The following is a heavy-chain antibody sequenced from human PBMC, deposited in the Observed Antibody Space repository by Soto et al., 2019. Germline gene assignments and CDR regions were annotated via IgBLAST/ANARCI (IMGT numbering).Heavy chain of an antibody. CDR2: ISWNSGRI. V-gene: IGHV3-9*01. J-gene: IGHJ4*02. CDR1: GFFFDDYA. D-gene: IGHD3-22*01. Sequence: DVQLVESGGGLVQPGRSLRLSCAASGFFFDDYAMDWVRQAPGKGLEWVASISWNSGRIDYADSVKGRFTISRDNAKNSLYLQMNSLRAEDTALYYCAKVLHTYADVSGYYEYWGQGTLVTVSS. CDR3: AKVLHTYADVSGYYEY.